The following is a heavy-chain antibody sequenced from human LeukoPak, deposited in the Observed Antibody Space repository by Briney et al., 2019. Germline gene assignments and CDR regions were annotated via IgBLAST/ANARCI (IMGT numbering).Heavy chain of an antibody. CDR3: AREIFRWGGY. D-gene: IGHD3-3*01. J-gene: IGHJ4*02. V-gene: IGHV3-48*03. Sequence: PGGSLRLSCAASGFTFSSYEVNWVRQAPGKGLEWVSYISGRGSTIYYADSVKGRFTISRDNAKNSLYLQMNSLRAEDTAVYYCAREIFRWGGYWGQGTLVTVSS. CDR1: GFTFSSYE. CDR2: ISGRGSTI.